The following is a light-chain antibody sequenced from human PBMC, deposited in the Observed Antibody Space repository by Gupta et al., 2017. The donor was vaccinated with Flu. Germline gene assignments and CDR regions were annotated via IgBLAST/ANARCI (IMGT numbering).Light chain of an antibody. J-gene: IGLJ2*01. CDR3: CSYAGSSTLI. V-gene: IGLV2-23*01. Sequence: QYALTQHASVSGSPGQSITISCPGSSSDIGGFNLVSWYQLHPDKSPKLLIFEASKRPSGVSNRFSGSKSGNTASLTISGLQAEDDGDYYCCSYAGSSTLIFGGGTKLTVL. CDR2: EAS. CDR1: SSDIGGFNL.